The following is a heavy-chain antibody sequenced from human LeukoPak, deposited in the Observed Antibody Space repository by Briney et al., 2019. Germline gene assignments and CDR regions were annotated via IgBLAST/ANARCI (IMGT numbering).Heavy chain of an antibody. V-gene: IGHV5-51*01. CDR2: IYPGDSDT. J-gene: IGHJ4*02. CDR3: ARQNYYDSSGYCDY. CDR1: GYIFTTYW. D-gene: IGHD3-22*01. Sequence: GESLKISCKGSGYIFTTYWIGWVRQMPGKGLEWMGIIYPGDSDTRYSPSFQGQVTISADKSISTAYLQWSSLKSSDTAMYYCARQNYYDSSGYCDYWGQGTLVTVSS.